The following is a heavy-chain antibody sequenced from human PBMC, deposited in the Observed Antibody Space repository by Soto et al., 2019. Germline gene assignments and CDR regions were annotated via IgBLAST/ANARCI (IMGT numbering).Heavy chain of an antibody. CDR3: VRDKFTTVTTLCHY. CDR1: GYTFTSYG. V-gene: IGHV1-18*01. D-gene: IGHD4-17*01. CDR2: ISAYNGNT. J-gene: IGHJ4*02. Sequence: GASVKVSCKASGYTFTSYGISWVRQAPGQGLEWMGWISAYNGNTNYAQKLQGRVTMTTDTSTSTAYMERRSLRSDDTAVYYCVRDKFTTVTTLCHYWGQGTLVTVSS.